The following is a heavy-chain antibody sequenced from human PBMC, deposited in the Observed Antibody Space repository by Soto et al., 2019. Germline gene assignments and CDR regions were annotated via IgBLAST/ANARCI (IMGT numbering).Heavy chain of an antibody. J-gene: IGHJ6*02. CDR1: GYSSTGYW. CDR2: IYPGDSDT. Sequence: ESLKISCKVFGYSSTGYWIGWVSQMLGKGLEWMGIIYPGDSDTRYSPSFQGQVTISADKSITTAYLQWSSLKASDTAMYYCARTAAAGKYYYGVDVWGQGTTVTVSS. D-gene: IGHD6-13*01. CDR3: ARTAAAGKYYYGVDV. V-gene: IGHV5-51*01.